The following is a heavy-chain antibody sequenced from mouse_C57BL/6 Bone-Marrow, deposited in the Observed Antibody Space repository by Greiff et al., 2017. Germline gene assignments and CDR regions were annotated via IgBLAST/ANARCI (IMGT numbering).Heavy chain of an antibody. J-gene: IGHJ3*01. CDR1: GYTFTSYW. CDR3: ASLRPWFAY. V-gene: IGHV1-69*01. Sequence: QVQLQQPGAELVMPGASVKLSCKASGYTFTSYWMHWVKQRPGQGLEWIGEIDPSDSYTNYNEKFKGKATFTADTSSNTAYMQLSSLTTEDSAIYYCASLRPWFAYWGQGTLVTVSA. CDR2: IDPSDSYT. D-gene: IGHD1-2*01.